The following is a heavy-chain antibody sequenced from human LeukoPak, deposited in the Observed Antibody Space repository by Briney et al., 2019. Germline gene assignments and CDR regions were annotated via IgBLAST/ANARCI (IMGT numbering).Heavy chain of an antibody. D-gene: IGHD1-26*01. CDR2: FRSKTYGGTT. V-gene: IGHV3-49*04. Sequence: GRSLRLSCTASGFSFGDYTLSWVRQAPGGGLEWVGFFRSKTYGGTTAYAAAVKVRLTISRDDSKSIAYLQMNSLKTEDTAVYYCSVGSRGTYIPTFDLWGQGTLVTVSS. CDR1: GFSFGDYT. J-gene: IGHJ5*02. CDR3: SVGSRGTYIPTFDL.